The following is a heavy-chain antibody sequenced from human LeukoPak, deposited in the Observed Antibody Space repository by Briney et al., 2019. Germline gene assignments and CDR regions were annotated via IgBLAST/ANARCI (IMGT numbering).Heavy chain of an antibody. CDR3: ARGALKGDGMDV. J-gene: IGHJ6*02. Sequence: GGSLRLSCAASGFTFSSYSTNWVRQAPGKGLEWVSSISSSSSYIYYADSVKGRFTISRDNAKNSLYLQMNSLRAEDTAVYYCARGALKGDGMDVWGQGTTVTVSS. D-gene: IGHD3-16*01. CDR2: ISSSSSYI. V-gene: IGHV3-21*01. CDR1: GFTFSSYS.